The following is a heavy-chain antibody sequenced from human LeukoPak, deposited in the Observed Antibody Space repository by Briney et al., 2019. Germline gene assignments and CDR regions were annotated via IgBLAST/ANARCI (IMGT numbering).Heavy chain of an antibody. V-gene: IGHV3-23*01. J-gene: IGHJ4*02. CDR2: ISGSGGST. CDR3: AKDPRGDRAHYFDY. D-gene: IGHD3-10*01. CDR1: GFTFSSYA. Sequence: GGSLRLSCAASGFTFSSYAMSWVRQAPGKGLEWVSDISGSGGSTYYADSVKGRFTISRDNSKNTLYLQMNSLRAEDTAVYYCAKDPRGDRAHYFDYWGQGTLVTVSS.